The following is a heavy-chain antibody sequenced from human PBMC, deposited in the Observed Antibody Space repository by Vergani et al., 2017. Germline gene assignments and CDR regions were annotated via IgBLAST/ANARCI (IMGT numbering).Heavy chain of an antibody. D-gene: IGHD3-22*01. Sequence: QVQLQESGPGLVTPSETLSLTCTVSGCSISSYYWSWIRQPAGKGLEWIGRIYTSGSTNYNPSLKSRVTMSVDKSKNQFSLKLSSVTAADTAVYYCARERPLSGYYYAAFDIWGQGTMVTVSS. V-gene: IGHV4-4*07. CDR2: IYTSGST. CDR3: ARERPLSGYYYAAFDI. CDR1: GCSISSYY. J-gene: IGHJ3*02.